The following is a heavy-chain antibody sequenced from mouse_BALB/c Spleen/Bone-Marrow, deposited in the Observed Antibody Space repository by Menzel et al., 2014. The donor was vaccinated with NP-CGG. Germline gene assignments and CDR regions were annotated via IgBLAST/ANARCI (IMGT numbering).Heavy chain of an antibody. CDR1: GFNIKDTY. Sequence: VQLQQSGAELVKPGASVKLSCTASGFNIKDTYMHWVKQRPEQGLEWIGRIDPANGNTKYDPKFQGKATITADTSSNTAYLQLSRLTSEDAAVDYCAVYDYEGFAYWGQGTLVTVSA. V-gene: IGHV14-3*02. D-gene: IGHD2-4*01. CDR2: IDPANGNT. J-gene: IGHJ3*01. CDR3: AVYDYEGFAY.